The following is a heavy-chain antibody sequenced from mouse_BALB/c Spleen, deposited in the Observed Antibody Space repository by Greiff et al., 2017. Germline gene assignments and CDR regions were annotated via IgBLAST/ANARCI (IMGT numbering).Heavy chain of an antibody. CDR2: IWAGGST. J-gene: IGHJ3*01. CDR1: GFSLTSYG. D-gene: IGHD2-3*01. CDR3: GRGRGFDGYLAWFAY. V-gene: IGHV2-9*02. Sequence: VKLQESGPGLVAPSQSLSITCTVSGFSLTSYGVHWVRQPPGKGLEWLGVIWAGGSTNYNSALMSRLSISKDNSKSQVFLKMNSLQTDDTAMYLWGRGRGFDGYLAWFAYWGQGTLVTVSA.